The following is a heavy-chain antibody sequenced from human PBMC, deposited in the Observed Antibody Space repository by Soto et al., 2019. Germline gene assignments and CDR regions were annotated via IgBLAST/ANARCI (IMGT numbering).Heavy chain of an antibody. CDR2: IYYSGST. J-gene: IGHJ6*03. Sequence: SETLSLTCTVSGDSIISYYWSWIRQPPGKGLEWIRYIYYSGSTNYNPSLKSRVTISVDTSKNQFSLKLSSVTAADTAVYYCARTRDQYCSAGSCYYYYYMDVWGKGTTVTVSS. CDR1: GDSIISYY. D-gene: IGHD2-15*01. CDR3: ARTRDQYCSAGSCYYYYYMDV. V-gene: IGHV4-59*08.